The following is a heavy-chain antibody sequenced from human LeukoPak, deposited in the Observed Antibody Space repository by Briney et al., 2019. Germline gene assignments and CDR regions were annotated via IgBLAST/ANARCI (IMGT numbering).Heavy chain of an antibody. Sequence: SETLSLTCAVYGGSFSGYYWSWIRQPPGRGLEWIGYIYYSGSTNYNPSLKSRVTISVDTSKNQFSLKLSSVTAADTAVYYCARHHYDFWSGYQDAFDIWGQGTMVTVSS. D-gene: IGHD3-3*01. V-gene: IGHV4-59*08. CDR3: ARHHYDFWSGYQDAFDI. J-gene: IGHJ3*02. CDR1: GGSFSGYY. CDR2: IYYSGST.